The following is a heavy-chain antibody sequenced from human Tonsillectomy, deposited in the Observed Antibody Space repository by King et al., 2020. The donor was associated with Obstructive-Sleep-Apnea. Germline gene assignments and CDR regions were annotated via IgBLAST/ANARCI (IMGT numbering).Heavy chain of an antibody. V-gene: IGHV5-51*01. CDR3: ARGHYYDGLDV. CDR2: VYPVDSHT. CDR1: GYSFSRYW. Sequence: QLVQSGAEVKKPGESLKISCQGSGYSFSRYWIAWVRQMPGKGLEWMGLVYPVDSHTKYSPSFQGQVTISADKSISTAYLQRSGLKASDTAMYFCARGHYYDGLDVWGQGTTVTVSS. J-gene: IGHJ6*02.